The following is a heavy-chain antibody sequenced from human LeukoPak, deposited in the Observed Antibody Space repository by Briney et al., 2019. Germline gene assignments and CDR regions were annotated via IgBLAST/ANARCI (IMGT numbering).Heavy chain of an antibody. CDR2: IYYSGST. CDR3: VPSVDTSMPLDY. Sequence: SETLSLTCTVSGGSISSGGYYWSWIRQHPGKGLEWIGYIYYSGSTYYNPSLKSRVTISVDTSKNQFSLKLTSVTAADTAVYYCVPSVDTSMPLDYWGQGTLVTVSS. D-gene: IGHD5-18*01. J-gene: IGHJ4*02. CDR1: GGSISSGGYY. V-gene: IGHV4-31*03.